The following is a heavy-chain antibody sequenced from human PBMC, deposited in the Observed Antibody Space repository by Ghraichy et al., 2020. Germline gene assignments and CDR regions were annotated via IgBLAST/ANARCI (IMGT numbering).Heavy chain of an antibody. J-gene: IGHJ4*02. V-gene: IGHV4-39*01. CDR3: ASINSYGYEYYFDY. CDR2: IYYSGST. CDR1: GGSISSSSYY. D-gene: IGHD5-18*01. Sequence: GSLRLSCTVSGGSISSSSYYWGWIRQPPGKGLEWIGSIYYSGSTYYNPSLKSRVTISVDTSKNQFSLKLSSVTAADTAVYYCASINSYGYEYYFDYWGQGTLVAVSS.